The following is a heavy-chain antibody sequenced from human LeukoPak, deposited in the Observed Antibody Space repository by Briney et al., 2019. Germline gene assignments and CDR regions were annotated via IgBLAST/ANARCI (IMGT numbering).Heavy chain of an antibody. D-gene: IGHD6-13*01. CDR3: ATSIAAAVKRKAFDI. CDR1: GYTFTSYD. V-gene: IGHV1-8*01. J-gene: IGHJ3*02. CDR2: MNPNSGNT. Sequence: ASVKVSCKASGYTFTSYDINWVRQATGQGLEWLGWMNPNSGNTGYAQNFQGRVTMTRDTSIDTAYMELTSLRYEDTAVYYCATSIAAAVKRKAFDIWGQGTMVTVSS.